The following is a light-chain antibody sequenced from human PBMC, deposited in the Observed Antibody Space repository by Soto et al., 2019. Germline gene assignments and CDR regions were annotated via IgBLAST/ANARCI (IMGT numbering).Light chain of an antibody. J-gene: IGKJ2*01. Sequence: EVVMTQSPLSLPVTLGQPASISCRASQSLAYIDGNTDLSWFQQRPGQSPRRLIDKVSNRESGVPDRFSGSGSGTDFTLKISRVEAEDVGVYYCMQGTHWPPYTFGQGTKLEIQ. CDR1: QSLAYIDGNTD. V-gene: IGKV2-30*01. CDR3: MQGTHWPPYT. CDR2: KVS.